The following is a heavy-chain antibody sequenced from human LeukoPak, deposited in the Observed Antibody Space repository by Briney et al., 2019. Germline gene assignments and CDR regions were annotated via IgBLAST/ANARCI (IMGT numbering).Heavy chain of an antibody. Sequence: SETLSLTCTDSGGSVRRYYWSWIRQPPGKGLEWIGYIYYSGSTNYNPSLKSRVSISVDTSKNQFSLKLTSVTAADTAVYYCACYSSPGGWGVFDYWGQGTLVTVSS. CDR3: ACYSSPGGWGVFDY. V-gene: IGHV4-59*08. CDR2: IYYSGST. D-gene: IGHD4-11*01. J-gene: IGHJ4*02. CDR1: GGSVRRYY.